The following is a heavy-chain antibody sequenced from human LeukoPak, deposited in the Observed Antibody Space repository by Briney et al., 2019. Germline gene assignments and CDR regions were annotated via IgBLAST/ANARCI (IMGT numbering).Heavy chain of an antibody. CDR3: ARHGSSYYYFDS. J-gene: IGHJ4*02. D-gene: IGHD6-13*01. CDR1: DGSFSRSSYY. CDR2: IYYSGST. V-gene: IGHV4-39*01. Sequence: KPSETLSLTCTVSDGSFSRSSYYWGWIRQPPGKGLEWIGTIYYSGSTYSNPSLKSRLSISVDTSKNQFSLKLNSVTAADTAVYFCARHGSSYYYFDSWGQGTLVTVSS.